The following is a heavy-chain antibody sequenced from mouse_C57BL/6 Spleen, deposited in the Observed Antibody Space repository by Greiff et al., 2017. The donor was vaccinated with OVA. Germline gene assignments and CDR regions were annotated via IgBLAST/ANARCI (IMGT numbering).Heavy chain of an antibody. V-gene: IGHV1-74*01. D-gene: IGHD2-4*01. J-gene: IGHJ4*01. CDR3: AISSTMITTGYYYAMDY. CDR1: GYTFTSYW. CDR2: IHPSDSDT. Sequence: QVQLQQPGAELVKPGASVKVSCKASGYTFTSYWMHWVKQRPGQGLEWIGRIHPSDSDTNYNQKFKGKATLTVDKSSSTAYMQLSSLTSEDSAVYYCAISSTMITTGYYYAMDYWGQGTSVTVSS.